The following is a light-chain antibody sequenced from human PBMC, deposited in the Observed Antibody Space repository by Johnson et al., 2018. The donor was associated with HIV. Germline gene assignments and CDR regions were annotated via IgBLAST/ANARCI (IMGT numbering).Light chain of an antibody. J-gene: IGLJ1*01. CDR1: SSNIGNNY. CDR2: DNN. V-gene: IGLV1-51*01. Sequence: QSVLTQPPSVSAAPGQKVTISCSGSSSNIGNNYVSWYQQLPGTAPKLLIYDNNKRPSGIPDRFSGSKSGTSATLGITGLQIGDEADYYCGTWDNSLIPVYVFGTPTKVSVL. CDR3: GTWDNSLIPVYV.